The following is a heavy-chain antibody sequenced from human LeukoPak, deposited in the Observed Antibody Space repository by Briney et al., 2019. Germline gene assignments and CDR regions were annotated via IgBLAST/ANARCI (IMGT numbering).Heavy chain of an antibody. Sequence: GGSLRLSCAASGFTFSDYYMSWIRQAPGKGLEWVSYISSSGSTIYYADSVKGRFTMSRDNARGSLYLQMNSLRADDTAIYYCARRRDYFDYWGQGTLVTVSS. J-gene: IGHJ4*02. V-gene: IGHV3-11*01. CDR1: GFTFSDYY. CDR3: ARRRDYFDY. CDR2: ISSSGSTI.